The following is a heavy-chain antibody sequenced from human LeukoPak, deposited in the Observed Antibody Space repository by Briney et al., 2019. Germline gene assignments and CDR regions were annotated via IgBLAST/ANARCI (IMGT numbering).Heavy chain of an antibody. CDR3: TRDSFGVVIIESTFDY. CDR1: GFTFSSYW. J-gene: IGHJ4*02. CDR2: IKQDGSEK. D-gene: IGHD3-3*01. V-gene: IGHV3-7*01. Sequence: PGGSLRLSCAASGFTFSSYWMSWVRQAPGKGLEWVANIKQDGSEKYYVDSVKGRFTISRDNAKNSLYLQMNSLRAEDTAVYYCTRDSFGVVIIESTFDYWGQGTLVTVSS.